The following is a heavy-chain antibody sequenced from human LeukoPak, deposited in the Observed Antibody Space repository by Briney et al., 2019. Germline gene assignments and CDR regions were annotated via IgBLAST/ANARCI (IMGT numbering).Heavy chain of an antibody. Sequence: GRSLRLSCAASGFTFSSYGMHWVRQAPGKGLEWVAVISYDGSNKYYADSVKGRFTISRGNSKNTLYLQMNSLRAEDTAVYYCASLSPLFDYRGQGTLVTVSS. CDR2: ISYDGSNK. V-gene: IGHV3-30*03. CDR3: ASLSPLFDY. CDR1: GFTFSSYG. J-gene: IGHJ4*02.